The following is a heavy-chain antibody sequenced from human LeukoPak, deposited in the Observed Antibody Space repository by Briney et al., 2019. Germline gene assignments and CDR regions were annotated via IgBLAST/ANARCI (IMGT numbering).Heavy chain of an antibody. CDR2: ITASSSST. V-gene: IGHV3-74*01. CDR3: ARGGSYLSAFDI. Sequence: GGSLRLSCAASGFTFSRYWMHWVRQAPGKGLVWVSAITASSSSTHDADSVKGRFTISRDNSKNTLYLQMNSLRAEDTAVYYCARGGSYLSAFDIWGQGTMVTVSS. D-gene: IGHD1-26*01. J-gene: IGHJ3*02. CDR1: GFTFSRYW.